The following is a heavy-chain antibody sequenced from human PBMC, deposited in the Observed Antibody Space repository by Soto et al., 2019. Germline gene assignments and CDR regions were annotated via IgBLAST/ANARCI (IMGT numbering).Heavy chain of an antibody. CDR2: ISSSSSTI. CDR3: ARDRWLLGAAAGRFDY. CDR1: GFTFSSYS. J-gene: IGHJ4*02. Sequence: GGSLRLSCAASGFTFSSYSMNWVRQAPGKGLEWVSYISSSSSTIYYADSVKGRFTISRDNAKNSLYLQMNSLRDEDTAVYYCARDRWLLGAAAGRFDYWGQGTLVTVSS. V-gene: IGHV3-48*02. D-gene: IGHD6-13*01.